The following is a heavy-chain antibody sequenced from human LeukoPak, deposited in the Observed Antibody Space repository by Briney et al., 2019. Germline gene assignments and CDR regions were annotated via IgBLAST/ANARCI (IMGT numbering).Heavy chain of an antibody. CDR1: GGSITSSSYY. CDR3: ARLWFGERYGGRVWFDP. V-gene: IGHV4-39*07. D-gene: IGHD3-10*01. J-gene: IGHJ5*02. Sequence: PSETLSLTCTVSGGSITSSSYYWSWIRQPPGKGLEWIGEINHSGSTNYNPSLKSRVTISVDTSKNQFSLKLSSVTAADTAVYYCARLWFGERYGGRVWFDPWGQGTLVTVSS. CDR2: INHSGST.